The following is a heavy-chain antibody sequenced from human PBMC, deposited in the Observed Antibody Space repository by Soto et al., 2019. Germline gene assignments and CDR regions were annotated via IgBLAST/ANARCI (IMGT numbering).Heavy chain of an antibody. V-gene: IGHV1-69*02. D-gene: IGHD3-10*01. J-gene: IGHJ4*02. CDR3: LRIYGSGYRALDY. CDR2: INPILSMS. Sequence: QVQLVQSGAEVKKPGSSVRVSCKASGDTFTFYSINWVRQAPGLGLEWMGRINPILSMSNYAQRFQGRVTITLDKSTSTTYIERFSLSSHDAAMYDCLRIYGSGYRALDYWGQRGRVTLSS. CDR1: GDTFTFYS.